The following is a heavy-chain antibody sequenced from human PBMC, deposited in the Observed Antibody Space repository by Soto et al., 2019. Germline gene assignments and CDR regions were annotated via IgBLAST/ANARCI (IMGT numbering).Heavy chain of an antibody. V-gene: IGHV3-66*01. D-gene: IGHD3-22*01. CDR3: ARERYYYDSSGYYYFDY. Sequence: GGSLRLSCAASGFTVSSNYMSWVRQAPGKGLEWVSVIYSGGSKYYADSVKGRFTISRHNSKNTLYLQMNSLRAEDTAVYYCARERYYYDSSGYYYFDYWGQGTLVTVSS. CDR2: IYSGGSK. J-gene: IGHJ4*02. CDR1: GFTVSSNY.